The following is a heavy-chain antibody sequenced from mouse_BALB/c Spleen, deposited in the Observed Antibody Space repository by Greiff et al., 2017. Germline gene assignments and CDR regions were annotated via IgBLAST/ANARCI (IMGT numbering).Heavy chain of an antibody. J-gene: IGHJ4*01. D-gene: IGHD4-1*01. Sequence: EVQLQQSGPELVKPGASVKISCKASGYSFTGYYMHWVKQSHVKSLEWIGRINPYNGATSYNQNFKDKASLTVDKSSSTAYMELHSLTSEDSAVYYCARYDWDAAMDYWGQGTSVTVSS. CDR3: ARYDWDAAMDY. CDR2: INPYNGAT. V-gene: IGHV1-31*01. CDR1: GYSFTGYY.